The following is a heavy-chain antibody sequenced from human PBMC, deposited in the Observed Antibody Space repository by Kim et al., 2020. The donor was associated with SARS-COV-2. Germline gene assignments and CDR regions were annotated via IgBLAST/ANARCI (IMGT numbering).Heavy chain of an antibody. V-gene: IGHV3-11*03. Sequence: GGSLRLSCAASGFTFSDYYMSWIRQAPGKGLEWVSYISSSSSYTNYADSVKGRFTISRDNAKNSLYMQMNSLRAEDTAVYYCARSFCITIFGVVCYGMDVWGQGTTVTVSS. J-gene: IGHJ6*02. D-gene: IGHD3-3*01. CDR1: GFTFSDYY. CDR2: ISSSSSYT. CDR3: ARSFCITIFGVVCYGMDV.